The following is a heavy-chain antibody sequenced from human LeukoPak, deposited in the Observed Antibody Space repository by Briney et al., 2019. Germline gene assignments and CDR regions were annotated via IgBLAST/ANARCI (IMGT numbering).Heavy chain of an antibody. CDR3: ARDSGGSYYTDY. Sequence: GGSLRLSCAASGFTVSNNYMNWVRQAPGKGLEWVSVIYSGGGTYYADSVKGRFTISRDNSKNTLYLQMNSLRAEDTAVYYCARDSGGSYYTDYWGQGTLVTVS. J-gene: IGHJ4*02. D-gene: IGHD1-26*01. CDR2: IYSGGGT. V-gene: IGHV3-66*01. CDR1: GFTVSNNY.